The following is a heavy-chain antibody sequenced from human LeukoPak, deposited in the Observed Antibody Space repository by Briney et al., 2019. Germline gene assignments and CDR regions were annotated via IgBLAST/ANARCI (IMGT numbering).Heavy chain of an antibody. CDR3: AKDISEWELLAGYWFDP. V-gene: IGHV3-23*01. D-gene: IGHD1-26*01. J-gene: IGHJ5*02. CDR2: ISGNGGRT. Sequence: GGSLRLSCAASGFTFSILDMSWVRQAPGKGLEWVSAISGNGGRTYYADSVKGRSIISRDNSKNTMYLQMNSLRAEDTAVYYCAKDISEWELLAGYWFDPWGQGSLVTVSS. CDR1: GFTFSILD.